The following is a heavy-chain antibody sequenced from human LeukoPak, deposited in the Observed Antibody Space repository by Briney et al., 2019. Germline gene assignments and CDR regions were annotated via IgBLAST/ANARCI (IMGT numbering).Heavy chain of an antibody. CDR2: IHYSGST. V-gene: IGHV4-39*07. J-gene: IGHJ4*02. D-gene: IGHD3-16*02. CDR1: GGSISSSSYY. CDR3: ARRTFGGVIAY. Sequence: SETLSLTCTVSGGSISSSSYYWGWIRQPPGKGLEWIGSIHYSGSTNYSPSLKSRVTLSVDTSKNQFSLRLSSVTAADTAVYYCARRTFGGVIAYWGQGTLVTVSS.